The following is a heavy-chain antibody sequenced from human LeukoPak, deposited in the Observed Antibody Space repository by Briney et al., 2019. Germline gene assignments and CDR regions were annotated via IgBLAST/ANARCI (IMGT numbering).Heavy chain of an antibody. CDR1: GFTVSSNY. CDR3: AKDYYDSSGYGRAFDI. Sequence: GGSLRLSCAASGFTVSSNYMSWVRQAPGKGLEWVSVIYSGGSTYYADSVKGRFTISRDNSKNTLYLQMNSLRAEDTAVYYCAKDYYDSSGYGRAFDIWGQGTMVTVSS. D-gene: IGHD3-22*01. V-gene: IGHV3-66*01. CDR2: IYSGGST. J-gene: IGHJ3*02.